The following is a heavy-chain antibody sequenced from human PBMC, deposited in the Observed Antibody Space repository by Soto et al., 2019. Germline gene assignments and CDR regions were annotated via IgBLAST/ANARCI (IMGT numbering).Heavy chain of an antibody. Sequence: ASLKVSCQASGYTYTGYYMHWVRQAPGQGLEWMGWINPNSGGTNYAQKFQGWVTMTRDTSISTAYMELSRLRSDDTAVYYCARGLIAAPAMIELDSWGQGTLLTVSS. CDR2: INPNSGGT. CDR1: GYTYTGYY. V-gene: IGHV1-2*04. CDR3: ARGLIAAPAMIELDS. D-gene: IGHD6-13*01. J-gene: IGHJ4*02.